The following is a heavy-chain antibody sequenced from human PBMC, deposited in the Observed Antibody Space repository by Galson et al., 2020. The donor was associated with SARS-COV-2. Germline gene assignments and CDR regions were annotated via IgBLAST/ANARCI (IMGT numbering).Heavy chain of an antibody. Sequence: KIGESLKISCAASGFTFSDYYMSWIRQAPGKGLEWVSYISSSSSYTNYADSVKGRFTISRDNAKNSLYLQMNSLRAEDTAVYYCARLPGYCSSTSCRSPYYYYYYMDVWGKGTTVTVSS. CDR2: ISSSSSYT. CDR1: GFTFSDYY. J-gene: IGHJ6*03. CDR3: ARLPGYCSSTSCRSPYYYYYYMDV. V-gene: IGHV3-11*03. D-gene: IGHD2-2*01.